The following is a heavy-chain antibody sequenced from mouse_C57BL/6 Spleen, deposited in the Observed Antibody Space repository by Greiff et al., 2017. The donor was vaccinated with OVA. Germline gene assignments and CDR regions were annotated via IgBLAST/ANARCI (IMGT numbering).Heavy chain of an antibody. CDR3: ARRTVGFDY. V-gene: IGHV5-17*01. Sequence: EVQLVESGGGLVKPGGSLKLSCAASGFTFSDYGMHWVRQAPEKGLEWVAYISSGGSTLYYAYKVTGRLPISRDNAKNTLFLQMTSLRSEDTAMYYCARRTVGFDYWGQGTTLTVSS. CDR2: ISSGGSTL. D-gene: IGHD2-14*01. J-gene: IGHJ2*01. CDR1: GFTFSDYG.